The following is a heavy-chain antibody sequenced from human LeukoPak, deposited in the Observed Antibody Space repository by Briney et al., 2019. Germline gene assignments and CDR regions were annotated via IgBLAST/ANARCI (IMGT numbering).Heavy chain of an antibody. CDR3: ARDPPPTMIVVVDGMDV. CDR1: GFTFSSYS. V-gene: IGHV3-48*04. Sequence: GGSLRLSCAASGFTFSSYSMNWVRQAPGKGLEWVSYISSSSTIYYADSVKGRFTISRDNAKNSLYLQMNSLRAEDTAVYYCARDPPPTMIVVVDGMDVWGQGTTVTVSS. CDR2: ISSSSTI. J-gene: IGHJ6*02. D-gene: IGHD3-22*01.